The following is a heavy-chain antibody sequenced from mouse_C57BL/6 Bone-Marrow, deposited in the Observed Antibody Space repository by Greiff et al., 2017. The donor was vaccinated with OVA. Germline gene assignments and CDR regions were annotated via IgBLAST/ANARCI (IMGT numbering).Heavy chain of an antibody. CDR3: ARSYYGNSWFAY. J-gene: IGHJ3*01. CDR1: GYTFTSYG. D-gene: IGHD2-10*01. CDR2: IYPRSGNT. V-gene: IGHV1-81*01. Sequence: VQLQESGAELARPGASVKLSCKASGYTFTSYGISWVKQRTGQGLEWIGEIYPRSGNTYYNEKFKGKATLTADKSSSTAYMELRSLTSEDSAVYFCARSYYGNSWFAYWGQGTLVTVSA.